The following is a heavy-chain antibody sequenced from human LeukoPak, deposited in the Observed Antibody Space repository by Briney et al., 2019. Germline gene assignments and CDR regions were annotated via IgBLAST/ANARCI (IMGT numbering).Heavy chain of an antibody. J-gene: IGHJ4*02. CDR1: GGSLSSSSYY. CDR2: IYYSGST. V-gene: IGHV4-39*01. CDR3: ARWLDDSYYFDY. D-gene: IGHD2-15*01. Sequence: SETLSLTCTVSGGSLSSSSYYWGWIRQPPGKGLEWIGSIYYSGSTYYNPSLKSRVTISVDTSKNQFSLKLSSVTAADTAVYYCARWLDDSYYFDYWGQGTLVTVSS.